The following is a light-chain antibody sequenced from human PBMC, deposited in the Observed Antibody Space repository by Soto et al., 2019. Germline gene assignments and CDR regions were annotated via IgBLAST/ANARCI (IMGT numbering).Light chain of an antibody. Sequence: DVQMTQSPSTLSASVGDSVTITCRASQSFRSWLAWYQQKPGKAPKLLIYQASTLERGVPSRFSGGGSGTEFTLTTNNLQPDDFATYYCQQYNSESYTFGQGTKLEIK. V-gene: IGKV1-5*03. CDR1: QSFRSW. CDR3: QQYNSESYT. J-gene: IGKJ2*01. CDR2: QAS.